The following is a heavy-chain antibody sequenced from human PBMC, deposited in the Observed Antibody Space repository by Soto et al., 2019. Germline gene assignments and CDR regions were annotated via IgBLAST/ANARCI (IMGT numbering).Heavy chain of an antibody. CDR3: ARGSRDYGTPNDAFDI. CDR2: ISSSSSYI. D-gene: IGHD4-17*01. J-gene: IGHJ3*02. Sequence: GGSLRLSCAASGFTFSSYSMNWVRLAPGKGLEWVSSISSSSSYIYYADSVKGRFTISRDNAKNSLYLQMNSLRAEDTAVYYCARGSRDYGTPNDAFDIWGQGTMVTVSS. CDR1: GFTFSSYS. V-gene: IGHV3-21*01.